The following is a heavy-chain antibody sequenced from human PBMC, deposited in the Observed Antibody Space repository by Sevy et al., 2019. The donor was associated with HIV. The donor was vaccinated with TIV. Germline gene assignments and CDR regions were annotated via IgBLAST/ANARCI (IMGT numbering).Heavy chain of an antibody. CDR1: GGSISSSSYY. J-gene: IGHJ4*02. CDR2: IYYSGST. D-gene: IGHD1-26*01. CDR3: ARLGRGSYNQRPLNFDY. V-gene: IGHV4-39*01. Sequence: SETLSLTCTVSGGSISSSSYYWGWIRQPPGKGLEWIGSIYYSGSTYYNPSLKSRVTISVDTSKNQFSLKLSSVTAADTAVYYCARLGRGSYNQRPLNFDYWGQGTLVTVSS.